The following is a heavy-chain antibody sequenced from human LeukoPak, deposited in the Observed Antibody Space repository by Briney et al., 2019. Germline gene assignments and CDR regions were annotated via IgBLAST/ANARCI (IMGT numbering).Heavy chain of an antibody. J-gene: IGHJ4*02. D-gene: IGHD1-26*01. CDR3: TRDRELGF. CDR2: FYNSGST. Sequence: PSETLSLTCTVSGGSISSYHWSWIRQPPGKGLEWIGTFYNSGSTTYNSSLKSRVTISGDTSKNQFSLKLNSVTAADTAVYYCTRDRELGFWGQGTLVTVSS. CDR1: GGSISSYH. V-gene: IGHV4-59*01.